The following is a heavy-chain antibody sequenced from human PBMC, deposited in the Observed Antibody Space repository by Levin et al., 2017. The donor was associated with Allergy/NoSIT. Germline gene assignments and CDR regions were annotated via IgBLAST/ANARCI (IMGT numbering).Heavy chain of an antibody. CDR2: IKQDGSEK. V-gene: IGHV3-7*01. Sequence: PGGSLRLSCAASGFTFSSYWMSWVRQAPGKGLEWVANIKQDGSEKYYVDSVKGRFTISRDNAKNSLYLQMNSLRAEDTAVYYCARSDGSGGYYYYYGMDGWGQGTTVTVSS. J-gene: IGHJ6*02. CDR1: GFTFSSYW. CDR3: ARSDGSGGYYYYYGMDG. D-gene: IGHD3-10*01.